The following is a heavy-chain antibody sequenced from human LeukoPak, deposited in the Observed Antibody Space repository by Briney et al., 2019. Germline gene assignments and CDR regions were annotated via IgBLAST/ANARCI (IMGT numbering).Heavy chain of an antibody. D-gene: IGHD3-3*01. CDR1: GFPFNAYW. Sequence: GGSLRLSCAASGFPFNAYWMTWVRQAPGKGLEWVANIRQDGDTKYYVDSVKGRFTISRDNAMNSLYLQMNSLRAEDTAIYYCARGSTYDFWSGDALDVWGQGTMVTVAS. V-gene: IGHV3-7*03. CDR2: IRQDGDTK. CDR3: ARGSTYDFWSGDALDV. J-gene: IGHJ3*01.